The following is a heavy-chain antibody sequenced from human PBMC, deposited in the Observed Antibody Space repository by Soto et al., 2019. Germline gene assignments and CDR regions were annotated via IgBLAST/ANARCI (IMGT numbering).Heavy chain of an antibody. CDR1: GGSFSGYY. J-gene: IGHJ3*02. Sequence: KLSETLSLTCAVYGGSFSGYYWSWIRQPPGKGLEWIGEINHSGSTNYNPSLKSRVTISVDTSKNQFSLKLSSVTAADTAVYYCARPAAQNFDIWGQGTMVTVSS. V-gene: IGHV4-34*01. CDR2: INHSGST. CDR3: ARPAAQNFDI. D-gene: IGHD6-13*01.